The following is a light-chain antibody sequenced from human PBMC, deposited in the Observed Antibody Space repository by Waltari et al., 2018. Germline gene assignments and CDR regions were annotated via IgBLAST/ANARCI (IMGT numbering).Light chain of an antibody. J-gene: IGKJ4*01. CDR1: QTVRTTY. V-gene: IGKV3-20*01. Sequence: DIVLTQSPGTLSLSPGESATLSCTASQTVRTTYLAWYQQKPGQAPTLLIYGASSRATGIPDRFSGSGSGTDFSLTISSLEPEDFAVYYCQQYDISPLTFGGGTKVEIK. CDR2: GAS. CDR3: QQYDISPLT.